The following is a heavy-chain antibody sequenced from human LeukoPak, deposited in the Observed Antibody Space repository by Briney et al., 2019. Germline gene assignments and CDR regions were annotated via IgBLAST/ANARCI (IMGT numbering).Heavy chain of an antibody. CDR1: GFTFNNYA. J-gene: IGHJ4*02. V-gene: IGHV3-23*01. Sequence: PGGSLRLSCAASGFTFNNYAMNWVRQAPGKGLEWVSSISGSGGSTDYADSVKGRFTISRDNSKNTLYLQMNSLRAEDTAVYYCAKDSRYCSGGSCFFDYWGQGTLVTVSS. CDR3: AKDSRYCSGGSCFFDY. CDR2: ISGSGGST. D-gene: IGHD2-15*01.